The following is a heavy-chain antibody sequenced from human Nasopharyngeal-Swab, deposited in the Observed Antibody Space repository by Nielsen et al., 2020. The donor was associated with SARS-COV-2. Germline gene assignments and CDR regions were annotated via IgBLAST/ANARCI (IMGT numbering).Heavy chain of an antibody. CDR1: GYSLTSYW. J-gene: IGHJ4*02. Sequence: KVSCKGSGYSLTSYWIGWVRQMPGKGLEWMGIIYPGDSDTRYSPSFQGQVTISADKSISTAYLQWSSLKASDTAMYYCARHVNSIAVAGIDYWGKGTLVTVSS. CDR3: ARHVNSIAVAGIDY. V-gene: IGHV5-51*01. D-gene: IGHD6-19*01. CDR2: IYPGDSDT.